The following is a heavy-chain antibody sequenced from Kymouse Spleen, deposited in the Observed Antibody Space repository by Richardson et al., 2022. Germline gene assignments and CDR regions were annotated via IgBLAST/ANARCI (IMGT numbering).Heavy chain of an antibody. Sequence: EVQLVESGGGLVKPGGSLRLSCAASGFTFSNAWMSWVRQAPGKGLEWVGRIKSKTDGGTTDYAAPVKGRFTISRDDSKNTLYLQMNSLKTEDTAVYYCTTDIVVVPAARAEYFQHWGQGTLVTVSS. CDR2: IKSKTDGGTT. D-gene: IGHD2-2*02. CDR1: GFTFSNAW. CDR3: TTDIVVVPAARAEYFQH. V-gene: IGHV3-15*01. J-gene: IGHJ1*01.